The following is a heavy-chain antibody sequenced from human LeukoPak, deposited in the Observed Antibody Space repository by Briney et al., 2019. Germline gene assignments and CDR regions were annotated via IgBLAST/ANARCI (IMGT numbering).Heavy chain of an antibody. CDR1: GFSLTVYS. D-gene: IGHD2-2*01. J-gene: IGHJ6*02. V-gene: IGHV3-23*01. CDR3: VKDRPCETCMPMDA. Sequence: GRSLRLSCAASGFSLTVYSMSWVRQAPGKGLEWVAGLGRSGEYKYYADSVKGRFTISRDNSKDTVSLQMNSLRAEDSAIYFCVKDRPCETCMPMDAWGQGTTVTVSS. CDR2: LGRSGEYK.